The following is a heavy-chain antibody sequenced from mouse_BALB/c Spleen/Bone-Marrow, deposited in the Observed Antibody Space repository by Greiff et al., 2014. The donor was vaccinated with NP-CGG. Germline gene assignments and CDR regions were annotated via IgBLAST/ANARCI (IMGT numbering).Heavy chain of an antibody. CDR3: ARNYEGVGAMDY. D-gene: IGHD1-1*01. CDR1: GFSLTNYG. V-gene: IGHV2-2*02. Sequence: VQGVESGPGLVQPSQSLSITCTVSGFSLTNYGVHWVRLSPGKGLEWLGVIWNSGNTNYNAAFISRLSINMDNSKSQVFFKMNSLQANDTAVYYCARNYEGVGAMDYWGQGTPVTVSS. J-gene: IGHJ4*01. CDR2: IWNSGNT.